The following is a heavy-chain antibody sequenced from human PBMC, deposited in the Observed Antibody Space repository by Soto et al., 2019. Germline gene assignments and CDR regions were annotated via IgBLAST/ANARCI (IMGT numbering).Heavy chain of an antibody. CDR3: ARRTIQLWPRMDV. CDR2: INWIGGST. CDR1: GFIFGAHA. Sequence: PGGSLRLSCAASGFIFGAHAMSWVRQAPGKGLEWVSAINWIGGSTNYADSMKDRFTISRDNAKNSLYLQMNSLRAEDTAVYYCARRTIQLWPRMDVWGQGTTVTVSS. J-gene: IGHJ6*02. D-gene: IGHD5-18*01. V-gene: IGHV3-20*04.